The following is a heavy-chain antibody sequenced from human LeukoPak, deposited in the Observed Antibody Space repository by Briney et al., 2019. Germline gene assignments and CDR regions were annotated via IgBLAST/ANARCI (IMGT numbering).Heavy chain of an antibody. J-gene: IGHJ6*03. V-gene: IGHV1-69*01. D-gene: IGHD3-9*01. CDR1: GGTFSSYA. Sequence: ASVKVSCKASGGTFSSYAISWVRQAPGQGLEWMGGIIPIFGTANYAQKFQGRVTITADESTSTAYVELSSLRSEDTAVYYCARGLRYFDWLLYVDYYYYMDVWGKGTTVTVSS. CDR2: IIPIFGTA. CDR3: ARGLRYFDWLLYVDYYYYMDV.